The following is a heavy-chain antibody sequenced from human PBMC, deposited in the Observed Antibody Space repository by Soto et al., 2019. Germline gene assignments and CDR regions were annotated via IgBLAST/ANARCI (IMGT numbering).Heavy chain of an antibody. J-gene: IGHJ6*02. CDR3: ARLGITMVRGSMGSYGMDV. V-gene: IGHV4-4*02. CDR2: IYHSGST. Sequence: QVQLQESGPGLVKPSGTLSLTCAVSGGSISSSNWWSWVRQPPGKGLEWIGEIYHSGSTNYNPSLKSRGTISVDKSKNQFSRKLSSVTAADTAVYYCARLGITMVRGSMGSYGMDVWGQGTTVTVSS. CDR1: GGSISSSNW. D-gene: IGHD3-10*01.